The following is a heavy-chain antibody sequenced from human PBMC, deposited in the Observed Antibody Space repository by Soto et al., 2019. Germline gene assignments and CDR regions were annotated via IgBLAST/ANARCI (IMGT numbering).Heavy chain of an antibody. D-gene: IGHD3-22*01. J-gene: IGHJ4*02. CDR1: GYSFAGYW. Sequence: GESLKISCKGSGYSFAGYWITWVRQKPGKGPEWMGRIDPSDSQTYYSPSFRGHVTISVTKSITTVFLQWSSLRASDSAMYYCARQIYDSDTGPNFQYYFDSWGQGTPVTVSS. CDR3: ARQIYDSDTGPNFQYYFDS. CDR2: IDPSDSQT. V-gene: IGHV5-10-1*01.